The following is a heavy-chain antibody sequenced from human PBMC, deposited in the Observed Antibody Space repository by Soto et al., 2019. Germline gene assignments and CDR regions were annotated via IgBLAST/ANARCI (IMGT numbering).Heavy chain of an antibody. V-gene: IGHV3-30*02. D-gene: IGHD3-9*01. J-gene: IGHJ6*02. CDR1: GFIFSNYG. CDR2: MRNDASNV. CDR3: AIHSSDTLTYDMDA. Sequence: GGSLRHSCAASGFIFSNYGMHWVRQAPGKGLERVAVMRNDASNVHYGDSVEGRFTISRDNSKNTVSLQMNTLRAEDTGVYYCAIHSSDTLTYDMDARGQGTTVPVSS.